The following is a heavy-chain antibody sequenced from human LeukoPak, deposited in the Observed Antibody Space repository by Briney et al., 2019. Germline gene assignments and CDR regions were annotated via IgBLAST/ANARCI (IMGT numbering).Heavy chain of an antibody. J-gene: IGHJ6*02. D-gene: IGHD6-13*01. Sequence: GRSLRLSCAASGFTFSSYGMHWVRQAPGKGLEWVAVISYDGSNKYYADSVKGRFTISRDNSKNTLYLQMNSLRAEDTAVYYCAKDIAAAGKPHYYYYGMDVWGQGTTVTVSS. CDR1: GFTFSSYG. V-gene: IGHV3-30*18. CDR2: ISYDGSNK. CDR3: AKDIAAAGKPHYYYYGMDV.